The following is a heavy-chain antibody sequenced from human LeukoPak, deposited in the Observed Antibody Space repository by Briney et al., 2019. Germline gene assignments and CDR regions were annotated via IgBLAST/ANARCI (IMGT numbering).Heavy chain of an antibody. CDR1: GFTFSSYG. CDR2: ISGSGSNT. J-gene: IGHJ6*03. V-gene: IGHV3-23*01. D-gene: IGHD6-19*01. Sequence: GGSLRLSCVVSGFTFSSYGMSWVRQAPGKGLEWVSGISGSGSNTYYADSVKGRFTISRDNSKNTLYLQMNSLRAEDTAVYYCAKTEGSGWYPPTKYYYMDVWGKGTTITVSS. CDR3: AKTEGSGWYPPTKYYYMDV.